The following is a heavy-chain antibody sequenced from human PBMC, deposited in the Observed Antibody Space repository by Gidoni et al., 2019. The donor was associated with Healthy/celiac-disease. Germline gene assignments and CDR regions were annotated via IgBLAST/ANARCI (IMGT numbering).Heavy chain of an antibody. Sequence: QLQLQESGPGLVKPSETLSLTCTVSGGSISSSSYYWGWIRQPPGKWLEWIGSIYYSGSTYYNPSLKSRVTISVDTSKNQFSLKLSSVTAADTAVYYCARHDRGIQLWLIDYWGQGTLVTVSS. CDR2: IYYSGST. CDR3: ARHDRGIQLWLIDY. D-gene: IGHD5-18*01. CDR1: GGSISSSSYY. J-gene: IGHJ4*02. V-gene: IGHV4-39*01.